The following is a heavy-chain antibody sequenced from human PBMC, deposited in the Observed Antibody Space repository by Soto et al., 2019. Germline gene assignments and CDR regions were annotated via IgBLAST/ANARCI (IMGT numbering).Heavy chain of an antibody. V-gene: IGHV4-31*03. J-gene: IGHJ5*02. D-gene: IGHD1-7*01. CDR1: GGSISSGGYY. Sequence: PSETLSPTCTVPGGSISSGGYYWSWIRQHPGKGLEWIGYIYYSGSTYYNPSLKSRVTISVDTSKNQFSLKLSSVTAADTAVYCCARSGYNWNSVGAQGIWFDPWGQGTLVTVSS. CDR2: IYYSGST. CDR3: ARSGYNWNSVGAQGIWFDP.